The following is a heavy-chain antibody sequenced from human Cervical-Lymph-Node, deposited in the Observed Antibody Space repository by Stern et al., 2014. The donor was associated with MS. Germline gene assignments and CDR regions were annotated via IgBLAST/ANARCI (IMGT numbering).Heavy chain of an antibody. Sequence: DQLVESGPGLVKPSQTLSLTCTVSGGSISSGSYYWSWIRQPAGKRLEWIGRMFSSGNTFYNPSLKSRVNISVETSKNPFSLELSSVTAADTAVYYCARGYRFFDDWGQGTLVTVSS. CDR2: MFSSGNT. V-gene: IGHV4-61*02. J-gene: IGHJ4*02. CDR1: GGSISSGSYY. CDR3: ARGYRFFDD. D-gene: IGHD3-16*02.